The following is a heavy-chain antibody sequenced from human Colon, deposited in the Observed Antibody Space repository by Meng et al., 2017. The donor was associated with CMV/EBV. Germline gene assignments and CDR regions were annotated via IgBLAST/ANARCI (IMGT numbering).Heavy chain of an antibody. D-gene: IGHD3-10*01. Sequence: GGSLRLSCAASGFTFDDYAMHWVRQAPGKGLEWVSSISWNSDNVGHAVSVKGRFTISRDNAKNSLYLQMNSLRVEDMALYYCTKDNDRFGDLGTKNAMDVWGQGTTVTVSS. CDR1: GFTFDDYA. CDR3: TKDNDRFGDLGTKNAMDV. V-gene: IGHV3-9*03. J-gene: IGHJ6*02. CDR2: ISWNSDNV.